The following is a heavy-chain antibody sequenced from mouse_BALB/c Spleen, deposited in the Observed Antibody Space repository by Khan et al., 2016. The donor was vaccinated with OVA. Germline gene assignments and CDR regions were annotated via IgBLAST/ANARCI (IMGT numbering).Heavy chain of an antibody. V-gene: IGHV1-77*01. CDR2: IYPGSGDI. CDR3: ARRNYFGNTFGY. D-gene: IGHD1-2*01. J-gene: IGHJ3*01. CDR1: GYTFTDYY. Sequence: QVQLQQSGAELARPGASVKLSCKASGYTFTDYYINWVKQRTGQGLEWIGEIYPGSGDIYYNEKFKGKATLTADKSSSTAYMQLSSLTSEDSAVYFCARRNYFGNTFGYWGHGTLVTVSA.